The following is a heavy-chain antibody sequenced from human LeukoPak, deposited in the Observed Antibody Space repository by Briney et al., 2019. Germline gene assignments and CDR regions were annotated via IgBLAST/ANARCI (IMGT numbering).Heavy chain of an antibody. Sequence: KAGGSLRLSCVASGFTFSFYTMNWVRQAPGQGLEWVSSISSYSHYLYYADSVKGRFTISRDNAKNSVYLEMNSLRAEDTAVYFCARDLRPDVPTAPTPDSWGQGTLVTVPS. CDR2: ISSYSHYL. CDR1: GFTFSFYT. J-gene: IGHJ5*02. CDR3: ARDLRPDVPTAPTPDS. V-gene: IGHV3-21*06. D-gene: IGHD2-21*02.